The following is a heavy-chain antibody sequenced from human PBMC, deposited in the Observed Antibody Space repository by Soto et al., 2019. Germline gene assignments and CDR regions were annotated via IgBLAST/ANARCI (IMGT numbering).Heavy chain of an antibody. CDR1: GYSFSTYA. CDR3: ARPRGYAYGRYYYYDYCDY. CDR2: IIAGNGNT. Sequence: QVQLVQSGAEVKKPGASVKVSCKASGYSFSTYAMHWVRPAPGQRLEWMGWIIAGNGNTRYSHNFKGRVTLTRDTSSSTAYMSLAIVRSEDTAVYYCARPRGYAYGRYYYYDYCDYLGQGTLVTVSS. J-gene: IGHJ4*02. D-gene: IGHD5-12*01. V-gene: IGHV1-3*01.